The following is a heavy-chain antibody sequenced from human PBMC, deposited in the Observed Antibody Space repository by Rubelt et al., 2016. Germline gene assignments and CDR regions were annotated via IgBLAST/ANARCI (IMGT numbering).Heavy chain of an antibody. CDR1: GYTFTGYY. D-gene: IGHD6-19*01. CDR3: ARESSSGWYIDY. V-gene: IGHV1-2*06. J-gene: IGHJ4*02. Sequence: QVQLVQSGAEVKKPGASVKVSCKASGYTFTGYYMHWVRQAPGQGLEWVGRINPNSGGTNYAQKFQGRVTIAREPSITPAYMELSRLRSDDTAVFYCARESSSGWYIDYWGQGTLVTVSS. CDR2: INPNSGGT.